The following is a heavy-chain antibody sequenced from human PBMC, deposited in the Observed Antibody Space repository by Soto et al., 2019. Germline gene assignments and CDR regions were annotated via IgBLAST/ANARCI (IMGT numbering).Heavy chain of an antibody. D-gene: IGHD4-17*01. CDR1: GGSISSGGYY. CDR2: IYYSGRT. J-gene: IGHJ6*02. V-gene: IGHV4-31*03. CDR3: ARMTVTTDYYYGMDV. Sequence: QVQLQESGPGLVKPSQTLSLTCTVSGGSISSGGYYWSWIRQHPGKGLEWIGYIYYSGRTYYNPSLKSRVTIPVDTSKNQFSLKLSSVTAADTAVYYCARMTVTTDYYYGMDVWGQGTTVTVSS.